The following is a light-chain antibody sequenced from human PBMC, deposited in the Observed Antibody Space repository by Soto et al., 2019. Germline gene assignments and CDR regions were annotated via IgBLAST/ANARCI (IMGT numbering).Light chain of an antibody. CDR3: QQYNNRWT. Sequence: EIVMTQSPATLSVSPGERATLSCRARQRVGSNLAGYQQKPGQAPRLLIYGASTRAAGIPARFSGSGSGTEFTLTISSLQSEDFAVYFCQQYNNRWTFGPGTKVEIK. V-gene: IGKV3-15*01. J-gene: IGKJ1*01. CDR2: GAS. CDR1: QRVGSN.